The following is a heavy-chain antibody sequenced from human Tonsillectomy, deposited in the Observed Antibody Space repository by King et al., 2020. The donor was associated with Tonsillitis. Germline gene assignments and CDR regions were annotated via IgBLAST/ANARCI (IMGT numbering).Heavy chain of an antibody. D-gene: IGHD4-17*01. J-gene: IGHJ6*02. CDR3: ARSISGDDGAYGVPLGYYFYYGLDV. Sequence: QLQESGPGLVKPSETLSLTCTVSGGSISNYYWSWIRQPPGKGLEWIGYIYYSGSTNYNPSLKSRVTISVDTSKNQFSLKLSSVTAADTAVYYCARSISGDDGAYGVPLGYYFYYGLDVWGQGTTVTVSS. V-gene: IGHV4-59*01. CDR2: IYYSGST. CDR1: GGSISNYY.